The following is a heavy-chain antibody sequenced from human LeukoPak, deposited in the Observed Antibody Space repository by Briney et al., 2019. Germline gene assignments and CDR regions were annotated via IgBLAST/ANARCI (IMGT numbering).Heavy chain of an antibody. CDR3: AREGYYYDSSGYPRDAFGI. J-gene: IGHJ3*02. CDR1: GYTFTSYG. Sequence: EASVKVFCKASGYTFTSYGISWVRQAPGQGLEWMGWISAYNGNTNYAQKLQGRVTMTTDTSTSTAYMELRSLRSDDTAVYYCAREGYYYDSSGYPRDAFGIWGQGTMVTVSS. CDR2: ISAYNGNT. D-gene: IGHD3-22*01. V-gene: IGHV1-18*01.